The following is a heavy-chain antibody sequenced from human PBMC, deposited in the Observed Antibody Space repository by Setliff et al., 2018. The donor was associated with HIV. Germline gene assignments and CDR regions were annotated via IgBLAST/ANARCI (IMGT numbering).Heavy chain of an antibody. Sequence: ASVKVSCKSSGYTFTKYGITWVRQAPGQGLEWMGWISANNGSSYFAQKLQDRVTMTSDTSTSTAYMELRSLRSDDTAVYYCARVRERVTIFGVVRDFDPWGQGTLVTVSS. CDR1: GYTFTKYG. J-gene: IGHJ5*02. CDR3: ARVRERVTIFGVVRDFDP. V-gene: IGHV1-18*01. CDR2: ISANNGSS. D-gene: IGHD3-3*01.